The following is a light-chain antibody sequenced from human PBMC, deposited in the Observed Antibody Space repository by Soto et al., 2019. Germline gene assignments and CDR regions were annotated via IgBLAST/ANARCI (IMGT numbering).Light chain of an antibody. CDR3: QQPSQWPT. Sequence: EIVLTQSPATLSLSPGERATLSCRASQSVSSYLAAYQHKPGHAPSLLLYDASNRATGIPARFSGSGAGTDFTLTSSILPAEDFAYYFRQQPSQWPTFGQGTQVEIK. CDR1: QSVSSY. CDR2: DAS. V-gene: IGKV3-11*01. J-gene: IGKJ5*01.